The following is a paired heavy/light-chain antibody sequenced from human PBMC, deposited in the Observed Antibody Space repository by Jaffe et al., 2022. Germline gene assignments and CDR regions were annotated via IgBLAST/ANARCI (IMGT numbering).Light chain of an antibody. Sequence: IVMTQSPNSLAVSLGERATISCKSSQSVLHDSNNKNYLAWYQQKPGQSPTLLIYWASTRESGVPDRFSASGSGTDFTLTIGSLQTEDVALYYCQQSYSTPYTFGQGTKLEIK. V-gene: IGKV4-1*01. J-gene: IGKJ2*01. CDR3: QQSYSTPYT. CDR1: QSVLHDSNNKNY. CDR2: WAS.
Heavy chain of an antibody. Sequence: QGQLVESGGGVVQPGGSLRLSCAASNFTFSSYGMHWVRQTPVKGLEWVAFIPYDGRSDKSYADSVKGRFTISRDNSKDTLYLQMNSLRAEDTAVYYCATDPDPLGMYVFDLWGQGTMVIVSS. CDR1: NFTFSSYG. J-gene: IGHJ3*01. V-gene: IGHV3-30*02. CDR2: IPYDGRSDK. CDR3: ATDPDPLGMYVFDL.